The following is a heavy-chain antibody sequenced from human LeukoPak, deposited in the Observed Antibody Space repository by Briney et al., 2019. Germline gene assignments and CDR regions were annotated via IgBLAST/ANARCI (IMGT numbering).Heavy chain of an antibody. V-gene: IGHV3-30*02. CDR2: IWSDGHNR. D-gene: IGHD2-8*02. CDR1: GFTFRNYG. Sequence: GGSLRLSCAASGFTFRNYGMHWVRQATGTGLEWVSFIWSDGHNRFYADSVKGRFTISRDNSKNMLYLQMDALRAEDTALYFCAKDPGASVSGFHMDVWGKGTTVIVSS. J-gene: IGHJ6*03. CDR3: AKDPGASVSGFHMDV.